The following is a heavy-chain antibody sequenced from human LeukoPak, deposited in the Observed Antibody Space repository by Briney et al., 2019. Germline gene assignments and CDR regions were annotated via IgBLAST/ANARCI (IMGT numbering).Heavy chain of an antibody. CDR3: ARAILKYYYDSSGARKPYYFDY. J-gene: IGHJ4*02. Sequence: GGSLRLSCAASGFTFISYWMSWVRQAPGKGLEWVAKIKQDGSEKYYVDSVKGRFTISIDNAKNSLYLQMNSLRAEDTAVYYCARAILKYYYDSSGARKPYYFDYWGQGTLVTVSS. D-gene: IGHD3-22*01. V-gene: IGHV3-7*01. CDR1: GFTFISYW. CDR2: IKQDGSEK.